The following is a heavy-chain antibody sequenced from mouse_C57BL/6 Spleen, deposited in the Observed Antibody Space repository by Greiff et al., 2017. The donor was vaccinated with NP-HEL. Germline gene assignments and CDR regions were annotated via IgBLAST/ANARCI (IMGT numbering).Heavy chain of an antibody. CDR3: ARLITTRAMDY. V-gene: IGHV1-69*01. D-gene: IGHD1-1*01. Sequence: QVQLQQSGAELVMPGASVKLSCKASGYTFTSYWMHWVKQRPGQGLEWIGEIDPSDSYTNYNQKFKGKSTLTVDKSSSTAYMQLSSLTSEDSAVYYCARLITTRAMDYWGQGTSVTVSS. CDR1: GYTFTSYW. J-gene: IGHJ4*01. CDR2: IDPSDSYT.